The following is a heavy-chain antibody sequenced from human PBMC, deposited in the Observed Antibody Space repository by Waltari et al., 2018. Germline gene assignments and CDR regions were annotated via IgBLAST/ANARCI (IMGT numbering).Heavy chain of an antibody. CDR3: NRWRDNRGSSFDQ. D-gene: IGHD1-20*01. CDR1: GFPFGYSA. CDR2: MRSKTHGETS. Sequence: EVQLVESGGGLEQPGRSLRLSCTASGFPFGYSAMSWVRRAPGKGLERVSFMRSKTHGETSDDAACVKERVTISRDDSKSIIYMKMKSLKTEDTAGYYCNRWRDNRGSSFDQWGQGTLVTVSS. V-gene: IGHV3-49*04. J-gene: IGHJ4*02.